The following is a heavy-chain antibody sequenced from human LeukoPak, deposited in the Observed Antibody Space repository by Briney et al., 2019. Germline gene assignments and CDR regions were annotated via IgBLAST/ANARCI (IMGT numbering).Heavy chain of an antibody. CDR2: ISSSGSTI. J-gene: IGHJ6*03. Sequence: GGSLRLSCAASGFTFSSYEMNWVRQAPGKGLEWVSYISSSGSTIYYADSVKGRFTISRDNAKNSLYLQMNSLRAEDTAVYYCARDPYYYYYMDVWGKWTTVTVSS. CDR1: GFTFSSYE. V-gene: IGHV3-48*03. CDR3: ARDPYYYYYMDV.